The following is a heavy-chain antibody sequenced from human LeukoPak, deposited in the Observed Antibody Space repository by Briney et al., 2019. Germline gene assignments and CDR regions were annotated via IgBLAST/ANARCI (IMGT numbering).Heavy chain of an antibody. D-gene: IGHD2-2*01. CDR1: GFTFSSYG. CDR3: ARAVGYCSSTSCYEYYFDY. CDR2: IWYDGSNK. V-gene: IGHV3-33*01. Sequence: GGSLRLSCAASGFTFSSYGMHWVRQAPGKGLEWVAVIWYDGSNKYYADSVKGRFTISRDNSKNTLYLQMNSLRAEDTAVYYCARAVGYCSSTSCYEYYFDYWGQGTLVTVSS. J-gene: IGHJ4*02.